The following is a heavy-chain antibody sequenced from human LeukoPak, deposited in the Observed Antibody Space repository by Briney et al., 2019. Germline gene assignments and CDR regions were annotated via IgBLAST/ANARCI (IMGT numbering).Heavy chain of an antibody. CDR2: IYTSGST. CDR3: ARESEYSSSNYYYYGMDV. J-gene: IGHJ6*02. D-gene: IGHD6-6*01. V-gene: IGHV4-61*02. Sequence: SETLSLTCTVSGGSISSGSYYWSWIRQPAGKGLEWIGRIYTSGSTNYNPPLKSRVTISVDTSKNQFSLKLSSVTAADTAVYYCARESEYSSSNYYYYGMDVWGQGTTVTVSS. CDR1: GGSISSGSYY.